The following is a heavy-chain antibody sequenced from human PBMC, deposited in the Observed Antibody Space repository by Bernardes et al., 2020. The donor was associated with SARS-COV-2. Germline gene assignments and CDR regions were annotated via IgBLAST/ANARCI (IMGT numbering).Heavy chain of an antibody. J-gene: IGHJ4*02. D-gene: IGHD6-19*01. CDR1: GFTLTDA. Sequence: GGSLRLSCEASGFTLTDAMSWVRQAPGKGLEWVACIGWAGADIHYADFAQGRFTISRDNSKNILYLQMNSLRAEDTAVYYCAKPVQWIVGLEYWGPGTLVTVSS. V-gene: IGHV3-23*01. CDR3: AKPVQWIVGLEY. CDR2: IGWAGADI.